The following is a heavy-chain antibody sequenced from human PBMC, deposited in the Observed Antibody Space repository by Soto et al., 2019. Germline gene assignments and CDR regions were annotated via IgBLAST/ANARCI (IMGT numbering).Heavy chain of an antibody. CDR3: ARLSEVVVAAKFPDRWFDP. D-gene: IGHD2-15*01. CDR2: IYPGDSDT. J-gene: IGHJ5*02. CDR1: GYSFTSYW. Sequence: PGESLKISCKGSGYSFTSYWIGWVRQMPGKGLEWMGIIYPGDSDTRYSPSFQGQVTISADKSISTAYLQWSSLKASDTAMYYCARLSEVVVAAKFPDRWFDPWGQGTMVTVSS. V-gene: IGHV5-51*01.